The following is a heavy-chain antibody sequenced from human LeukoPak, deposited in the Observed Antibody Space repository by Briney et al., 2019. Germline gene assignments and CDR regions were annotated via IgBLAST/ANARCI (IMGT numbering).Heavy chain of an antibody. CDR3: ARYYTPDYGDYDWFDP. V-gene: IGHV4-59*01. D-gene: IGHD4-17*01. J-gene: IGHJ5*02. Sequence: SETLSLTCTVSGGSISSYYWSWIRQPPGKGLEWIGYIYYSGSTNYNPSPKSRVTISVDTSKNQFSLKLSSVTAADTAVYYCARYYTPDYGDYDWFDPWGQGTLVTVSS. CDR1: GGSISSYY. CDR2: IYYSGST.